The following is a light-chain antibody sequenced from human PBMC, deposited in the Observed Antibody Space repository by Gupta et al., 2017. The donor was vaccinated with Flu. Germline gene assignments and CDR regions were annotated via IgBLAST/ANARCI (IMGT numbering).Light chain of an antibody. CDR3: QQYDNVPWT. V-gene: IGKV4-1*01. Sequence: VMRQSPDSLAVSLGERAIINCKSSQSILYNSNNKDYLAWYQQKPGQPPKLLVYWASTRESGVPDRFSGSGSGTDFTLTTSSLQTEDVAVYYCQQYDNVPWTFGQGTKVEIK. J-gene: IGKJ1*01. CDR2: WAS. CDR1: QSILYNSNNKDY.